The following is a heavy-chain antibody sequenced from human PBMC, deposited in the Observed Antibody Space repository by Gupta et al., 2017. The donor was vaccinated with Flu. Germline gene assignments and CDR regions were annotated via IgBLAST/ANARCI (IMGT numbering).Heavy chain of an antibody. V-gene: IGHV5-51*01. CDR1: GYSFTNYW. J-gene: IGHJ4*02. CDR3: ARHPRMATMPKGGFDY. CDR2: IYPGDSDT. D-gene: IGHD5-24*01. Sequence: EVQLVQSGAEVKKLGESLKISCKGSGYSFTNYWIGWVRQMPGKGLEWMGIIYPGDSDTRYSPSFQGQVTISVDKSISTAYLQWSSLKASDTAMYYCARHPRMATMPKGGFDYWGQGTLVTVSS.